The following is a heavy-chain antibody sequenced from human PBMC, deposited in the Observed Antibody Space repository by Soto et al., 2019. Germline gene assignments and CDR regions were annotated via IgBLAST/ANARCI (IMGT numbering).Heavy chain of an antibody. CDR1: GFTFSSYA. CDR3: ARDRGSSGMFELDV. D-gene: IGHD6-19*01. V-gene: IGHV3-23*01. Sequence: GGSLRLSCAASGFTFSSYAMSWVRQAPGKGMEWVSAISGSGGSTYYADAVKGRFTISRDNSKNTLYLQMNSLRAEDTAVYYCARDRGSSGMFELDVWGPGTLVTVSS. CDR2: ISGSGGST. J-gene: IGHJ3*01.